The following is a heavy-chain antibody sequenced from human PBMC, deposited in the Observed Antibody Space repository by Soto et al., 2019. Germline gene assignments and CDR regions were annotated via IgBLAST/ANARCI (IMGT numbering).Heavy chain of an antibody. J-gene: IGHJ5*02. D-gene: IGHD6-19*01. CDR2: INAANGNV. CDR3: SRAVGQFDP. V-gene: IGHV1-3*01. Sequence: QVQLVQSGAEVKKPGASVKVSCKASGYTLSSYAWHWVRQAPGQRLEWMGWINAANGNVKYSQKFQGRVTITRDTATSTDYMELSSLRSEDTAVYYCSRAVGQFDPWGQGTLVTVSS. CDR1: GYTLSSYA.